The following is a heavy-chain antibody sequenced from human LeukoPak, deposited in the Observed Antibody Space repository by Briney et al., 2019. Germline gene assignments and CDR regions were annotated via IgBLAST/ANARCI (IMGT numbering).Heavy chain of an antibody. CDR3: ARDGQQLVRFLY. D-gene: IGHD6-6*01. CDR2: IIPILGTA. V-gene: IGHV1-69*08. Sequence: SVKVSCKASGGTFSSYTISWVRQAPGQGLEWMGRIIPILGTANYAQKFQGRVTITADKSTSTAYMELSSLRSEDTAVYYCARDGQQLVRFLYWGQGTLVTVSS. J-gene: IGHJ4*02. CDR1: GGTFSSYT.